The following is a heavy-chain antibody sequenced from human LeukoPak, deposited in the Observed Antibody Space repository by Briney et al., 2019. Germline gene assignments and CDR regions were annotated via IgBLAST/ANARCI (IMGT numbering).Heavy chain of an antibody. CDR3: ARPGQLGEYTPYYFDY. D-gene: IGHD3-16*01. V-gene: IGHV5-51*01. J-gene: IGHJ4*02. CDR1: GYTFSSYW. CDR2: IYPGDSDT. Sequence: GESLKISCEGSGYTFSSYWIGWVRQMPGKGLEWMGIIYPGDSDTRYSPSFQGQVTISADKSISTAYLQWSSLEASDTAMYYCARPGQLGEYTPYYFDYWGQGTLVTVSS.